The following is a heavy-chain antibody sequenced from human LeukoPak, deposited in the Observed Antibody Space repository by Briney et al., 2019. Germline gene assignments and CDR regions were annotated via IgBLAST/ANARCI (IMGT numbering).Heavy chain of an antibody. CDR3: ARSKELLWFGELYYYYGMDV. J-gene: IGHJ6*02. D-gene: IGHD3-10*01. Sequence: PGGSLRLSCAASGFTFSSYSMNWVRQAPGKGLEWVSSISSSSSYIYYADSVKGRFTISRDNAKNSLYLQMNSLRAEDTAVYYCARSKELLWFGELYYYYGMDVWGQGTTVTVPS. CDR1: GFTFSSYS. V-gene: IGHV3-21*01. CDR2: ISSSSSYI.